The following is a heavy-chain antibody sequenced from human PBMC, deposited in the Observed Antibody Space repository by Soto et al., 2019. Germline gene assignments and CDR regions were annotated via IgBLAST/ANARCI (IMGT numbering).Heavy chain of an antibody. CDR1: GDSINTDYY. CDR2: IYYSGST. J-gene: IGHJ5*02. CDR3: ARHYSSGSRNWFDP. V-gene: IGHV4-39*01. D-gene: IGHD6-19*01. Sequence: SETLSLTCTVSGDSINTDYYWGWVRQPPGKGLEWIGSIYYSGSTYYNPSLRSRVTISVDTSKNQFSLKLSSVTAADTAVFYCARHYSSGSRNWFDPWGQGTLVTVSS.